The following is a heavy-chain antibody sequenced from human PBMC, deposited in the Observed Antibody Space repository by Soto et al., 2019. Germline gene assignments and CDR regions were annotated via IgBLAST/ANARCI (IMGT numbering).Heavy chain of an antibody. CDR2: INHSGST. CDR1: GGSFSGYY. CDR3: ERGTPITTFGI. D-gene: IGHD3-9*01. Sequence: SETLSLTCAVYGGSFSGYYWSWIRQPPGKGLEWIGEINHSGSTNYNPSLKSRVTISVDTSKNQFSLKLSSVTAEETAVYYCERGTPITTFGIWGQGQWSPSPQ. J-gene: IGHJ3*02. V-gene: IGHV4-34*01.